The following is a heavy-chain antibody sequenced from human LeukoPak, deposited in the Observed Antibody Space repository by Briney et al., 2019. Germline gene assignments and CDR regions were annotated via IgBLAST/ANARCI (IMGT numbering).Heavy chain of an antibody. Sequence: GGSLRLFCAASGFTFSSYWMHWVRQAPGKGLEWVSRIYSDGSSYTADSVKGRFTISRDNAKDTLYLQMNSLRVEDTAVYYCARGGGIYGLWDYWGQGTLVTVSS. CDR2: IYSDGSS. J-gene: IGHJ4*02. V-gene: IGHV3-74*03. CDR3: ARGGGIYGLWDY. CDR1: GFTFSSYW. D-gene: IGHD1-26*01.